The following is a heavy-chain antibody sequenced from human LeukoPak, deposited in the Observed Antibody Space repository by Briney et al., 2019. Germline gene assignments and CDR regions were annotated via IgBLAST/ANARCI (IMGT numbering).Heavy chain of an antibody. V-gene: IGHV3-43*01. CDR1: GFTFDDYT. J-gene: IGHJ4*02. D-gene: IGHD6-13*01. Sequence: PGGSLRLSCAASGFTFDDYTMHWVRHAPGKGLEWVSLISWDGGSTYYADSVKGRLTISRNNSKNSLYLQMNSLRTEDTALYYCAKGPLSWYRNRLEVDYWGQGTLVTVSS. CDR2: ISWDGGST. CDR3: AKGPLSWYRNRLEVDY.